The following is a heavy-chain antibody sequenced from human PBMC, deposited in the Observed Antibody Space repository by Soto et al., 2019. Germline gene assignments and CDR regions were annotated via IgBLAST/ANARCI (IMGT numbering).Heavy chain of an antibody. CDR1: GFTFSSYE. V-gene: IGHV3-48*03. CDR3: ARVELVVAATGDDAFDI. D-gene: IGHD2-15*01. Sequence: GGSLRLSCAASGFTFSSYEMNWVRQAPGKGLEWVSYISSSGSTIYYADSVKGRFTISRDNAKNSLYLQMNSLRAEDMAVYYCARVELVVAATGDDAFDIWGQGTMVTVSS. CDR2: ISSSGSTI. J-gene: IGHJ3*02.